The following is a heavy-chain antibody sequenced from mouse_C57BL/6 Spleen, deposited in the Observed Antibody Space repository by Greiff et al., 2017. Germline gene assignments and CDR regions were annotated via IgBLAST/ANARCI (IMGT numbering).Heavy chain of an antibody. D-gene: IGHD2-4*01. J-gene: IGHJ2*01. Sequence: VQLQQPGAELVKPGASVKLSCKASGYTFTSYWMPWVKQRPGQGLEWIGMIHPNSGSTNYNEKFKSKATLAVVKSSSTAYMQLSSVTSEDSAVYYCARSGYDYDRRVYFDYWGEGTTLTGSS. CDR1: GYTFTSYW. CDR3: ARSGYDYDRRVYFDY. V-gene: IGHV1-64*01. CDR2: IHPNSGST.